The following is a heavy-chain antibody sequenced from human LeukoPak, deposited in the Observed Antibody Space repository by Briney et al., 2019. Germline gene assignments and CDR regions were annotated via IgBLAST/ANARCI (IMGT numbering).Heavy chain of an antibody. CDR3: VGRRAGYSSSWYNY. D-gene: IGHD6-13*01. J-gene: IGHJ4*02. CDR1: GFIFSNYA. CDR2: ISGSGGST. Sequence: GGSLRLSGAASGFIFSNYAMSWVRQAPGKGLEWVSGISGSGGSTVYVDSVKGRFTISRDNSKNIMYLQMNSLRAEDTALYYCVGRRAGYSSSWYNYWGQGTLVTVSS. V-gene: IGHV3-23*01.